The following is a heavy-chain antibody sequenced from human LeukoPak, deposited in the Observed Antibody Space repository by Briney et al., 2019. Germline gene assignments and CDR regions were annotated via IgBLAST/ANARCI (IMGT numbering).Heavy chain of an antibody. D-gene: IGHD5-18*01. Sequence: GESLKISCKLSGYRFTNSWIGWVRQMPGKGLEWMGVIFPGDSETRYSPSFQGQVTISTDNSISTAYLQWSSLKASDTAMYYCARHDQDVDTSMVSLDYWGQGTLVTVSS. V-gene: IGHV5-51*01. J-gene: IGHJ4*02. CDR3: ARHDQDVDTSMVSLDY. CDR1: GYRFTNSW. CDR2: IFPGDSET.